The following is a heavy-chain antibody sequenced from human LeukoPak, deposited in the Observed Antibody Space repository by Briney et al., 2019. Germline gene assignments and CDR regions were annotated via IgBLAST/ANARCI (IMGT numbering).Heavy chain of an antibody. CDR3: AKTTFGYSSGRSPGWSVDY. CDR1: GFTFNSHA. J-gene: IGHJ4*02. D-gene: IGHD6-19*01. V-gene: IGHV3-23*01. Sequence: GGSLRLSCAASGFTFNSHAMYWVRQAPGKGLEWVSGIVGSGGSSYYAESVRGRFTISRDNSKNTVYMQMNSLRDEDTAVYYCAKTTFGYSSGRSPGWSVDYWGQGTVVTVSS. CDR2: IVGSGGSS.